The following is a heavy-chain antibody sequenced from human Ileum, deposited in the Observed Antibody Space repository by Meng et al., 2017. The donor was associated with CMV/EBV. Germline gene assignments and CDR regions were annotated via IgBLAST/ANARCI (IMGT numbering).Heavy chain of an antibody. D-gene: IGHD1-26*01. CDR2: IKGDGSEK. CDR1: GFKFSDYW. Sequence: GESLKISCAASGFKFSDYWMMWVRQAPGKGLEWVAHIKGDGSEKNYVDSVRGRFTISRDNAKSSLYLQLNSLRADDTAMYYCASHSGAWGRGTLVTVSS. CDR3: ASHSGA. V-gene: IGHV3-7*01. J-gene: IGHJ5*02.